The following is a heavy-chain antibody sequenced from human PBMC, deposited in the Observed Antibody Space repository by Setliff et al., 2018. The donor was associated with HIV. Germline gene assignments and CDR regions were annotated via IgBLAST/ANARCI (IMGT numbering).Heavy chain of an antibody. J-gene: IGHJ5*02. CDR3: ARGGTSSNWFRA. CDR1: GASISFDT. D-gene: IGHD2-2*01. Sequence: PSETLSLTCIVSGASISFDTWSWIRQPPGKGPQWIGFIYNSATTNYNPSLKSRVTMSLDTSKNQLSLKLTSVTAADTAVYYCARGGTSSNWFRAWGQGTLVT. V-gene: IGHV4-59*01. CDR2: IYNSATT.